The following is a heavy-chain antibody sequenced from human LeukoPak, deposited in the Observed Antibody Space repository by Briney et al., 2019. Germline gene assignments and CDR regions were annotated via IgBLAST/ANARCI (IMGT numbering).Heavy chain of an antibody. CDR2: IYYSGST. J-gene: IGHJ5*02. CDR3: ARGREGVTT. D-gene: IGHD1-26*01. V-gene: IGHV4-59*12. CDR1: GGSISSYY. Sequence: SETLSLTCTVSGGSISSYYWSWIRQPPGKGLEWIGYIYYSGSTYYNPSLKSRVTISVDTSKNQFSLKLSSVTAADTAVYYCARGREGVTTWGQGTLVTVSS.